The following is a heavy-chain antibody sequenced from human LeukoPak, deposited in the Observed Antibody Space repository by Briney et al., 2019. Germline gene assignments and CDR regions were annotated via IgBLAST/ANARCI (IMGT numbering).Heavy chain of an antibody. D-gene: IGHD1-1*01. CDR2: ISSSGDNR. CDR3: AKANWVSNADAVW. V-gene: IGHV3-23*01. CDR1: GFTFSRCP. J-gene: IGHJ4*02. Sequence: GGSLRLSCAASGFTFSRCPMSWVRQAPGKGLEWVSAISSSGDNRHYADSVKGRFTLSRDDSRNTVYLQLNNLRVEDTAIYYCAKANWVSNADAVWWGQGTQVTVSS.